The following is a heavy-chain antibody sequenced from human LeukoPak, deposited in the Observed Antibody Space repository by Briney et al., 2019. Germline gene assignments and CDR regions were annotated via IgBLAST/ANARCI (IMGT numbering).Heavy chain of an antibody. D-gene: IGHD6-19*01. CDR1: GFTFSSYS. Sequence: TGGSLRLSCAASGFTFSSYSMNWVRQAPGKGLEWVSYISSTSLYIYYPDSVKGRFTISRDNAKNSLYLQMNSLRAEDTAVYYRARGLWQWLVSLADYWGQGTLVTVSS. V-gene: IGHV3-21*01. CDR3: ARGLWQWLVSLADY. J-gene: IGHJ4*02. CDR2: ISSTSLYI.